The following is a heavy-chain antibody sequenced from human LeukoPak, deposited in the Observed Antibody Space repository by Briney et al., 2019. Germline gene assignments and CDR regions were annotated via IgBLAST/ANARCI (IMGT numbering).Heavy chain of an antibody. J-gene: IGHJ4*02. V-gene: IGHV3-23*01. CDR1: GFTFSSYA. Sequence: GGSLRLSCAASGFTFSSYAMSWVRQAPGKGLEWVSAISGSGGSTYYADSVKGRFTISRDNSKNTLYLQMNSLRAEDTAVYYCAKGVDYCSGGSCPADYWGPGTLVTVSS. CDR2: ISGSGGST. D-gene: IGHD2-15*01. CDR3: AKGVDYCSGGSCPADY.